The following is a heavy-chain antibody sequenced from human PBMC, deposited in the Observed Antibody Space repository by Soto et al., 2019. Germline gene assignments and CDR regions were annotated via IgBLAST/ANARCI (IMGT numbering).Heavy chain of an antibody. Sequence: GGSLRLSCAASGFTFSSYWMHWVRQAPGKGLVWVSRINSDGSSTSYADSVKGRFTISRDNAKNTLYLQMNSLRAEDTAVYYCARAHPARLFDAFDIWGQGTMVTVSS. D-gene: IGHD2-15*01. J-gene: IGHJ3*02. CDR3: ARAHPARLFDAFDI. CDR1: GFTFSSYW. V-gene: IGHV3-74*01. CDR2: INSDGSST.